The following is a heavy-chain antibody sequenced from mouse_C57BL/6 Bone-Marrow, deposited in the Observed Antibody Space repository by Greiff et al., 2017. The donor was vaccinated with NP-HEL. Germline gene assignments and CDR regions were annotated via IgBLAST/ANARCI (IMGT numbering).Heavy chain of an antibody. Sequence: DVKLVESGGGLVQPGGSLKLSCAASGFTFSDYYMYWVRQTPEKRLEWVAYISNGGGSTYYPDTVKGRFTISRDNAKNTLYLQMSRLKSDDTAMYYCARSGSTYAMDYWGQGTSVTVSS. CDR3: ARSGSTYAMDY. CDR1: GFTFSDYY. V-gene: IGHV5-12*01. CDR2: ISNGGGST. J-gene: IGHJ4*01. D-gene: IGHD1-1*01.